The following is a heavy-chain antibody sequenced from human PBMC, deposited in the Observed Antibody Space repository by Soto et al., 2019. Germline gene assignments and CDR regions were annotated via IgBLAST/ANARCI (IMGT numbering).Heavy chain of an antibody. V-gene: IGHV3-23*01. J-gene: IGHJ4*02. Sequence: EVQLLESGGGLVHPGGSLRLSCAASGFTFSIYAMSWVRQAPGKGLEWVSTIGGSGGGTSYADFVRGRFTISRDNSRKTLYLKMNSLRAEDTAVYYCAKDAPGSGWLSDYWGQGTLVTVSS. CDR2: IGGSGGGT. CDR3: AKDAPGSGWLSDY. D-gene: IGHD3-22*01. CDR1: GFTFSIYA.